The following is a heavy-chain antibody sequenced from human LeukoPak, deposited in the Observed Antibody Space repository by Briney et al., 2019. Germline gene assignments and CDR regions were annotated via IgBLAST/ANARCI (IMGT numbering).Heavy chain of an antibody. CDR1: GGSISSYY. J-gene: IGHJ4*02. Sequence: SETLSLTCTVSGGSISSYYWSWIRQPPGRGLEWIGYIYYSGSTNYNPSLKSRVTISVDTSKNQFSLKLSSVTAADTAVYYCASSDAYATFDYWGQGTLVTVSS. V-gene: IGHV4-59*01. CDR3: ASSDAYATFDY. CDR2: IYYSGST. D-gene: IGHD2-21*01.